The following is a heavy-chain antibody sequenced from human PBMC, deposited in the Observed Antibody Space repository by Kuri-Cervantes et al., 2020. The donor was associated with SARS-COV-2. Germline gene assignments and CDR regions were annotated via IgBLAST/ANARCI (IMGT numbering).Heavy chain of an antibody. CDR1: GYTFTGYY. CDR2: INPNSGGT. J-gene: IGHJ4*02. D-gene: IGHD3-10*01. V-gene: IGHV1-2*04. Sequence: ASVKVSCKASGYTFTGYYMHWVRQAPGQGLEWMGWINPNSGGTNYAQKFQGWVTMTRDTSISTAYMELSRLRSDDTAVYYCARRFRWFGELFFDYWGQGTLVTVSS. CDR3: ARRFRWFGELFFDY.